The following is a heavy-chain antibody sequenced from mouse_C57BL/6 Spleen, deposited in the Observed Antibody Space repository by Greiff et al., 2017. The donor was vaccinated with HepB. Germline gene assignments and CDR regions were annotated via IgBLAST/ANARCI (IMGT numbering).Heavy chain of an antibody. J-gene: IGHJ2*01. D-gene: IGHD2-14*01. Sequence: VQLQESGPELVKPGASVKISCKASGYAFSSSWLNWVKQRPGKGLEWIGRISPGDGDTNYNGQFKGKATLTADKSSSTAYMQLSSLTSEDSAVYFCARRGTTRGFDYWGQGTTLTVSS. V-gene: IGHV1-82*01. CDR2: ISPGDGDT. CDR1: GYAFSSSW. CDR3: ARRGTTRGFDY.